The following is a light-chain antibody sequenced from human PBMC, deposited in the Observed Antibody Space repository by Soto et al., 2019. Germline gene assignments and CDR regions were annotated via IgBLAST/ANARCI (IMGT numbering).Light chain of an antibody. J-gene: IGKJ4*01. CDR2: GAT. Sequence: EIVLTQSPGTLSLSPGERATFSCRASQSVANNYLAWYQQKSGQTPRLLIYGATSRAAGIPDRFSGSGSGTDFTLTISRLEPEDFAVYYCQQYDGSASPLVTFGGGTKVEIK. CDR3: QQYDGSASPLVT. V-gene: IGKV3-20*01. CDR1: QSVANNY.